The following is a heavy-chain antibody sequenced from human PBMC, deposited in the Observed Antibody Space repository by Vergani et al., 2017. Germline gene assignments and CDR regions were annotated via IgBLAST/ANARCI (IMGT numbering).Heavy chain of an antibody. Sequence: QVQLQQWGAGLLKPSETLSLTCAVYGGSFSGYYWSWIRQPPVKGLEWIGEINHSGSTNYNPSLKSRVTISVDTSKNQFSLKLSSVTAADTAVYYCARGGRQWLGRTYFDYWGQGTLVTVSS. D-gene: IGHD6-19*01. J-gene: IGHJ4*02. CDR2: INHSGST. V-gene: IGHV4-34*01. CDR3: ARGGRQWLGRTYFDY. CDR1: GGSFSGYY.